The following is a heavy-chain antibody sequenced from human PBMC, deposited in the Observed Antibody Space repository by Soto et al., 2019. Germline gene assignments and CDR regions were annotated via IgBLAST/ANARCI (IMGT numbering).Heavy chain of an antibody. V-gene: IGHV3-15*01. CDR1: GFSITNAW. CDR3: TTRGMSYLQAWDYSYYGRDV. Sequence: EVQLVESGGDLVKPGGSLRLSCAASGFSITNAWMTWVRQPPGKGLEWVGRIKSKTDGGTTDYVAPVKGRFTISRDDSKNTLYLQMISVQSEDTALYYCTTRGMSYLQAWDYSYYGRDVLGERNTDTFSS. D-gene: IGHD1-26*01. J-gene: IGHJ6*01. CDR2: IKSKTDGGTT.